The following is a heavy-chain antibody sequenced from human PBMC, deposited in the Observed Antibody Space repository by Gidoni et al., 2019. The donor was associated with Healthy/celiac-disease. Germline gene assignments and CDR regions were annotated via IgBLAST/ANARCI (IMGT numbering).Heavy chain of an antibody. CDR2: IIPIFGTA. V-gene: IGHV1-69*01. D-gene: IGHD1-26*01. CDR3: ARDLGHIVGATFFDY. J-gene: IGHJ4*02. Sequence: QVQLVQSGAEGKKPGSSVKVSCKASGGTFSSYAISWVRQAPGQGLEWMGWIIPIFGTANYAQKFQGRVTITADESTSTAYMELSSLRSEDTAVYYCARDLGHIVGATFFDYWGQGTLVTFSS. CDR1: GGTFSSYA.